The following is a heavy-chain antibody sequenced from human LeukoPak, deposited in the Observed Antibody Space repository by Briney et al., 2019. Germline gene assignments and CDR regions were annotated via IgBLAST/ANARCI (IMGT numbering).Heavy chain of an antibody. V-gene: IGHV4-34*01. D-gene: IGHD3-10*01. J-gene: IGHJ6*03. CDR1: GGSYSGYY. Sequence: SETLSLTCAVYGGSYSGYYWNWIRQPPGKGLEWIGEINNSGSTNYNPSLKSRVTISRDTSKNQFSLKVSSVTAADTAVYYCARVFDSGSQAYFYYMDVWGKGTTVTISS. CDR3: ARVFDSGSQAYFYYMDV. CDR2: INNSGST.